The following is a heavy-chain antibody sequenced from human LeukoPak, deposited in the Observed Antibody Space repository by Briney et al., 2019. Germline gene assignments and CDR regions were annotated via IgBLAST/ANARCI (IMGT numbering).Heavy chain of an antibody. CDR1: GFTFNIYG. CDR2: VGGGDNI. V-gene: IGHV3-23*01. J-gene: IGHJ4*02. D-gene: IGHD2-21*01. Sequence: GRSLSLSCVASGFTFNIYGMSWVRQAPGKGLEWGSSVGGGDNIHYADSVKGRFTGYRDDAKNTVYLQMNSLRVEDTAIYFCAKDATPRNRLWDHFDSWGQGTLVSVSS. CDR3: AKDATPRNRLWDHFDS.